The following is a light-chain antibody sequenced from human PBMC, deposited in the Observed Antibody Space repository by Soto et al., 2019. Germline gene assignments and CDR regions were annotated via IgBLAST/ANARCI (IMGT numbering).Light chain of an antibody. CDR2: DVS. J-gene: IGLJ2*01. CDR3: SSYTSSSTLVV. CDR1: SSGVGGYNY. V-gene: IGLV2-14*01. Sequence: QSVLTQPASVSGSPGQSITISCTGTSSGVGGYNYVSWYQQHPGKAPKLMIYDVSNRPPGVSNRFSGSKSGNTASLTISGLQAEDEADYYCSSYTSSSTLVVFGGGTKLTVL.